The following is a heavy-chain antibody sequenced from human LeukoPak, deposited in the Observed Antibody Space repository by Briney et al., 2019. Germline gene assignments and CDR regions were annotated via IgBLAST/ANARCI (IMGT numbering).Heavy chain of an antibody. D-gene: IGHD6-19*01. CDR1: GYTFTSYD. CDR2: MNPNSGNT. J-gene: IGHJ5*02. CDR3: ARGRLGIAVAGTRRVASWFDP. Sequence: ASVKVSCKASGYTFTSYDINWVRQATGQGLEWMGWMNPNSGNTGYAQTFQGRVTMTRNTSISTAYMELSSLRSEDTAVYYCARGRLGIAVAGTRRVASWFDPWGQGTLVTVSS. V-gene: IGHV1-8*01.